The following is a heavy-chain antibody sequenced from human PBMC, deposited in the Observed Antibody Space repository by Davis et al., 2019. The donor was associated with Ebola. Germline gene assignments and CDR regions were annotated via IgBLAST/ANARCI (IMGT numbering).Heavy chain of an antibody. CDR1: GFTFTSYS. CDR2: INTRGDAR. D-gene: IGHD3-10*02. V-gene: IGHV3-48*02. CDR3: VRDYLFAFDS. J-gene: IGHJ4*02. Sequence: PGGSLRPSCVTSGFTFTSYSFNWIRQPPGKGPEWIAHINTRGDARVYADSVRGRFTISRDDAANSLSLQMDSLKHEDTAVYYCVRDYLFAFDSWGQGTPVTVSS.